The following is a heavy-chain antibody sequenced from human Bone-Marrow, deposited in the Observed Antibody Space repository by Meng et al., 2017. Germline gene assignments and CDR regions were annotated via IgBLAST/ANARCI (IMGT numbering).Heavy chain of an antibody. CDR1: GFTFSSYA. Sequence: GESLKISCAASGFTFSSYAMHWVRQAPGKGLEWVAVISYDGSNKYYADSVKGRFTISRDNSKNTLYLQMNSLRAEDTAVYYCARDRESSGWYVDYYYYGMDVWGQGTTVTVSS. J-gene: IGHJ6*02. D-gene: IGHD6-19*01. V-gene: IGHV3-30*04. CDR3: ARDRESSGWYVDYYYYGMDV. CDR2: ISYDGSNK.